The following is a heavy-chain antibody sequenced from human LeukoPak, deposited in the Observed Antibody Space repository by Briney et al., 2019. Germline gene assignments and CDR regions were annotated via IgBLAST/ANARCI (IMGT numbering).Heavy chain of an antibody. V-gene: IGHV3-21*01. CDR2: ISSSSSYI. D-gene: IGHD2-2*01. Sequence: PGGSLRLSCAASGFTLSSYSMNWVRQAPGKGLEWVSSISSSSSYIYYADSVKGRFTISRDNAKNSLYLQMNSLRAEDTAVYYCARCPNAAFNWFDPWGQGTLVTVSS. J-gene: IGHJ5*02. CDR3: ARCPNAAFNWFDP. CDR1: GFTLSSYS.